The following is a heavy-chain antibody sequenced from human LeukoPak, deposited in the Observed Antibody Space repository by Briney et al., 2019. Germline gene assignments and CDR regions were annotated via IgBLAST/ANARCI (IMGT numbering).Heavy chain of an antibody. CDR1: GGTFSSYA. CDR2: IIPISGTA. D-gene: IGHD4-17*01. Sequence: ASVKVSCKASGGTFSSYAISWVRQAPGQGLEWMGGIIPISGTANYAQKFQGRVTITADESTSTAYMELSSLRSEDTAVYYCARNKAFYGPILLSYGMDVWGQGTTVTVSS. J-gene: IGHJ6*02. CDR3: ARNKAFYGPILLSYGMDV. V-gene: IGHV1-69*13.